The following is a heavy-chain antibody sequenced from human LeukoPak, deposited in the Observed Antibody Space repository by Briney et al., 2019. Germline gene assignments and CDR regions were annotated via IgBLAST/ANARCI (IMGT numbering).Heavy chain of an antibody. J-gene: IGHJ4*02. CDR1: GYTFTGYY. V-gene: IGHV1-2*02. D-gene: IGHD2-21*01. CDR2: INPNSGGT. CDR3: AADVGQYCGGDCFDY. Sequence: ASVKVSCKASGYTFTGYYMHWVRQAPGQGLEWMGWINPNSGGTNYAQKFQERVTITRDMSTSTAYMELSSLRSEDTAVYYCAADVGQYCGGDCFDYWGQGTLVTVSS.